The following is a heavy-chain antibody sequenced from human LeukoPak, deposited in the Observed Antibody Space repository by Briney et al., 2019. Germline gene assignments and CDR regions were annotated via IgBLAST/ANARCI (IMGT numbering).Heavy chain of an antibody. Sequence: GGSLRLSCAASGFTFSTYTMHWVRQAPGKGLEWVAVISYDGSNKYYADSVKGRFTISRDNSKNTLYLQMNSLRAEDTAVYYCAKDLGGNSGYAPAPGYWGQGTLVTVSS. CDR1: GFTFSTYT. CDR2: ISYDGSNK. CDR3: AKDLGGNSGYAPAPGY. D-gene: IGHD5-12*01. J-gene: IGHJ4*02. V-gene: IGHV3-30*04.